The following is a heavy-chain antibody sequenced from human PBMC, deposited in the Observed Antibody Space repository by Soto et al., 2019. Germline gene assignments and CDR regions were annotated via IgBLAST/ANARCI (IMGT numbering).Heavy chain of an antibody. CDR2: IDPRSGGT. V-gene: IGHV1-2*02. CDR3: ARVSVDLPE. D-gene: IGHD5-12*01. CDR1: GPTFIAYY. Sequence: QLVQSGAEVKKPGASVRVSCKTSGPTFIAYYIHWVRQAPGQGLEWMGWIDPRSGGTTYEQTFPGSVTMTRDTSINTTYMDLNRLTSHDTAVYYCARVSVDLPEWGQGTLITVSS. J-gene: IGHJ4*02.